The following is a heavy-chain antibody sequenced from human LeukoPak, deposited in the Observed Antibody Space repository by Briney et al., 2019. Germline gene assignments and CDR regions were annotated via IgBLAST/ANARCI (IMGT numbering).Heavy chain of an antibody. D-gene: IGHD7-27*01. CDR1: GFTFSSYW. CDR3: AKDRPANWGYYFDY. J-gene: IGHJ4*02. V-gene: IGHV3-23*01. Sequence: GGSLRLSCGASGFTFSSYWMHWVRQAPGKGLEWVSSISGSGGSTYYADSVKGRFTISRDTSKNTLYLQMNSLRAEDTAVYYCAKDRPANWGYYFDYWGQGTLVTVSS. CDR2: ISGSGGST.